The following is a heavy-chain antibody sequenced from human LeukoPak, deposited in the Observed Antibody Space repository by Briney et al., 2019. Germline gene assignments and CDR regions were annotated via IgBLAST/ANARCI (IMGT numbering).Heavy chain of an antibody. CDR2: IYYSGST. V-gene: IGHV4-39*07. CDR3: ARDLQWLLKGFFFDY. CDR1: GGSISSSSYY. J-gene: IGHJ4*02. D-gene: IGHD3-22*01. Sequence: SETLSLTCTVSGGSISSSSYYWGWIRQPPGKGLEWIGSIYYSGSTYYNPSLKSRVTISVDTSKNQFSLKLSSVTAADTAVYYCARDLQWLLKGFFFDYWGQGTLVTVSS.